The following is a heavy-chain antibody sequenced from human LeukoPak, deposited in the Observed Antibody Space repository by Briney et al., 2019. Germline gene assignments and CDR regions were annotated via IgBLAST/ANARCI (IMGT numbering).Heavy chain of an antibody. J-gene: IGHJ3*01. V-gene: IGHV4-4*07. D-gene: IGHD4-17*01. Sequence: GSLRLSCAASGFTFSSYAMSWIRQPAGKGLEWIGRIYTSGSTNYNPSLKSRVTMSVDTSKNQFSLKLSSVTAADTAVYYCARDLDYGGNSPWGQGTMVTVSS. CDR3: ARDLDYGGNSP. CDR1: GFTFSSYA. CDR2: IYTSGST.